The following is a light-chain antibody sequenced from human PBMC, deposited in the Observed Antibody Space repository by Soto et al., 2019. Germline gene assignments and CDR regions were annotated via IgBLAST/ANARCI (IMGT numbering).Light chain of an antibody. J-gene: IGKJ1*01. Sequence: DIQMTQSPSSLSASVGDRVTITCQASQDISNYLNLYQQKPGKAPKLLIYDASNLETGVQSRFSGSGSGTDFTFTISSLQPEDIATYYCQQYDNLPRTFGQGTKVEIK. CDR3: QQYDNLPRT. CDR1: QDISNY. V-gene: IGKV1-33*01. CDR2: DAS.